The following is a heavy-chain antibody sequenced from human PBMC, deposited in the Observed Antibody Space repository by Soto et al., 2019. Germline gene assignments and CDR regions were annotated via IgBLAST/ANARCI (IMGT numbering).Heavy chain of an antibody. Sequence: XSVKVSCTASVYTFTSYYMHLVRQAPGQGLEWMGIINPSGGSTSYAQKFQGRVTMTRDTSTSTVYMELSSLRSEDTAVYYCARGIVGADLKYWGQGTLVTVSS. CDR1: VYTFTSYY. V-gene: IGHV1-46*01. CDR3: ARGIVGADLKY. CDR2: INPSGGST. D-gene: IGHD1-26*01. J-gene: IGHJ4*02.